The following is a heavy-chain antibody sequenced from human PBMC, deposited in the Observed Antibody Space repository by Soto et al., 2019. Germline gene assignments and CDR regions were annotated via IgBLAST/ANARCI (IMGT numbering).Heavy chain of an antibody. CDR2: ISYGGTT. V-gene: IGHV4-31*03. D-gene: IGHD2-15*01. J-gene: IGHJ4*02. CDR1: GGSMNSRVYC. Sequence: QVQLQESGPGLLEPSQTLTLTCNVSGGSMNSRVYCWSRIRQHPGEGLEWIGCISYGGTTSYNPSLKSRVIISVDTSKNQFSLKLTSVTAADTAVYYCSRGILVWGQGTLITVSS. CDR3: SRGILV.